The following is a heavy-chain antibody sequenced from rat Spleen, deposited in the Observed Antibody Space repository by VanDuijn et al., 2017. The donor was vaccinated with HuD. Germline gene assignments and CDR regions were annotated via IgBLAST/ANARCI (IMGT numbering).Heavy chain of an antibody. CDR1: GFTFSNYG. V-gene: IGHV5-29*01. CDR3: ARQSSSIPYYWYFDF. CDR2: ISYDGSST. D-gene: IGHD1-2*01. Sequence: EVQLVESGGGLVQPGRSMKLSCAASGFTFSNYGMAWVRQAPTKGLEWVATISYDGSSTYYRDSVKGRFTISRDNAKSTLYLQTDSLRSEDTATYYCARQSSSIPYYWYFDFWGPGTMVTVSS. J-gene: IGHJ1*01.